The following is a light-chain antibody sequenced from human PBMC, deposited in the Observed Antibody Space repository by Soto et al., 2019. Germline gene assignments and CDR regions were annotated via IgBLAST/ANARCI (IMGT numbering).Light chain of an antibody. J-gene: IGLJ7*01. CDR1: SSNIGSNT. V-gene: IGLV1-44*01. CDR3: AAWDDSLNGKE. Sequence: QSVLTQPPSAYGTPGQRVTISCSGSSSNIGSNTVNWYQQLPGTAPKLLIYSNNQRPSGVPDRFSGSKSGTSASLAISGLQSEDEADYYCAAWDDSLNGKEFGGGTQLTVL. CDR2: SNN.